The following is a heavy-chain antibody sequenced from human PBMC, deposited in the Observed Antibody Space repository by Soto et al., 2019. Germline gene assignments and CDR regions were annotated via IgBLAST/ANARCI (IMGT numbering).Heavy chain of an antibody. CDR3: ARDPAKIVLMVYSYNWFDP. D-gene: IGHD2-8*01. J-gene: IGHJ5*02. CDR2: ISAYNGNT. V-gene: IGHV1-18*01. Sequence: ASVKVSCKASGYTFTSYGISWVRQAPGQGLEWMGWISAYNGNTNYAQKLQGRVTMTTDTSTSTAYMELRSLRSDDTAVYYWARDPAKIVLMVYSYNWFDPWGQGTLVTVSS. CDR1: GYTFTSYG.